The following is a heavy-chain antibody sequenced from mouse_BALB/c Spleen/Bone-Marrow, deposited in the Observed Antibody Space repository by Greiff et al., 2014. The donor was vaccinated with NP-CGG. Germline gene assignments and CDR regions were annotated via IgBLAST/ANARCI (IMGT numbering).Heavy chain of an antibody. CDR3: AGRDYGNPRGYGYFDV. D-gene: IGHD2-1*01. V-gene: IGHV5-12-1*01. Sequence: DVKLVESGGGLVKPGGSLKLSCAASGFAFSSYDMSWVRKTPEKRLEWVAYTSSGGGSTYYPDTVKGRFTIPRDNAKNTLYLQMSSLKSEDTAMYYCAGRDYGNPRGYGYFDVWGAGTTVTVSS. J-gene: IGHJ1*01. CDR2: TSSGGGST. CDR1: GFAFSSYD.